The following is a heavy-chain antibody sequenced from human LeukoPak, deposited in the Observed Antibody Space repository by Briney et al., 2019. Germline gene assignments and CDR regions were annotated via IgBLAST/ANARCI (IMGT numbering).Heavy chain of an antibody. J-gene: IGHJ4*02. CDR2: IKHGGGEK. V-gene: IGHV3-7*01. D-gene: IGHD3-16*02. CDR3: GYTNNFYH. Sequence: GGSLRLSCVASGLTFGGQWLNWVRQAPGQGLEWVANIKHGGGEKFYVDSVKGRFTISRDDGQSSLSLHMNNVTVEDTAVYYCGYTNNFYHWGQGALVVVSA. CDR1: GLTFGGQW.